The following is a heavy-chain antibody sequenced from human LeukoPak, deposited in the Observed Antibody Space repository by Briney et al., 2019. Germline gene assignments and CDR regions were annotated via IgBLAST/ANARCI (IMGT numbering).Heavy chain of an antibody. V-gene: IGHV4-31*03. CDR2: IYYSGST. J-gene: IGHJ4*02. CDR1: GGSISSGGYY. D-gene: IGHD3-16*02. Sequence: PSQTLSLTCTVSGGSISSGGYYWSWIRQHPGKGLEWIGYIYYSGSTYYNPSLKSRVTISVDTSKNQFSLKLSSVTAADTAVYYCASWVDRLGELSFRHRGQGTLVTVSS. CDR3: ASWVDRLGELSFRH.